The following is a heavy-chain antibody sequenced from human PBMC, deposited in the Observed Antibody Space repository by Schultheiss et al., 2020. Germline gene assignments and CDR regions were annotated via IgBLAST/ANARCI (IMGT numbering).Heavy chain of an antibody. J-gene: IGHJ6*02. CDR1: GFTFSSYW. CDR3: ARGGNSAAMPSYYYGMDV. CDR2: ISGSGGST. V-gene: IGHV3-23*01. D-gene: IGHD2-2*01. Sequence: GGSLRLSCAASGFTFSSYWMSWVRQAPGKGLEWVSAISGSGGSTYYADSVKGRFTISRDNSKNTLYLQMNSLRAEDTAVYYCARGGNSAAMPSYYYGMDVWGQGTTVTVSS.